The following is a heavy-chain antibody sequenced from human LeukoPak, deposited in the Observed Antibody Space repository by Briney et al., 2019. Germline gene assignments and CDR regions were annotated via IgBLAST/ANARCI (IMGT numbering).Heavy chain of an antibody. V-gene: IGHV1-69*04. CDR3: ATENPYYYDSSGYLRPYYFDY. CDR1: GGTFSSYA. CDR2: IIPILGIA. D-gene: IGHD3-22*01. Sequence: SVKVSCKASGGTFSSYAISWVRQAPGQGLEWMGRIIPILGIANYAQKFQGRVTITADKSTSTAYMELSSLRSEDTAVYYCATENPYYYDSSGYLRPYYFDYWGQGTLVTVSS. J-gene: IGHJ4*02.